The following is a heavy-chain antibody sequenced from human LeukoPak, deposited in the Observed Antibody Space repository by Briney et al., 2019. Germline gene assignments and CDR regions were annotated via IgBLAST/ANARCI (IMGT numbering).Heavy chain of an antibody. CDR3: ARGGYYDFWSGYYLVAFDP. D-gene: IGHD3-3*01. J-gene: IGHJ5*02. CDR2: MNPNSGNT. V-gene: IGHV1-8*01. CDR1: GYTFTSYD. Sequence: ASVKVSCKASGYTFTSYDINWVRQATGQGLEWMGWMNPNSGNTGCAQKFQGRVTMTRNTSISTAYMELSSLRSEDTAVYYCARGGYYDFWSGYYLVAFDPWGQGTLVTVSS.